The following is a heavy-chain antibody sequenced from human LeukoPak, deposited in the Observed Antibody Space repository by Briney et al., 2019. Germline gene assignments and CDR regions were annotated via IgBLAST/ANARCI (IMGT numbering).Heavy chain of an antibody. CDR3: ARDRPGGSSLDY. V-gene: IGHV4-38-2*02. J-gene: IGHJ4*02. Sequence: SETLSLTCTVSGYTISSGYYWGWIRQSPGKGLEWLGNIFHDGTPYNNPSLKNRVTIAVDTSKNQFSLRLTSVTAADTAVYYCARDRPGGSSLDYWGQGTLVTVSS. CDR2: IFHDGTP. D-gene: IGHD6-13*01. CDR1: GYTISSGYY.